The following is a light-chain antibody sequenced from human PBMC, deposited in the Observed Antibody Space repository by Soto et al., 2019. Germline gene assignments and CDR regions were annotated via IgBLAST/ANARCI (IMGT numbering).Light chain of an antibody. CDR1: QDITKF. CDR3: QQYDGLPYT. CDR2: DGS. V-gene: IGKV1-33*01. J-gene: IGKJ2*01. Sequence: DIQMTQSPSSLSASIGERVTITCQASQDITKFLNWYQHKPGEALRLLIYDGSSLETGVPSRFSGSGSGADFSLTINSLQPDDIATYYCQQYDGLPYTFGQGTTLDIK.